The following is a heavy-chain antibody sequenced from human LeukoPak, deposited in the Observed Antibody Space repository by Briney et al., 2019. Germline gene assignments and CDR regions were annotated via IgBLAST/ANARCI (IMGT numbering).Heavy chain of an antibody. D-gene: IGHD3/OR15-3a*01. CDR3: ARGTRWAGLDF. J-gene: IGHJ4*02. Sequence: SDTLSLTCNVSGGSISSGEKYWSWIRQPPGKGLEWIGYIYYSGSTYYNPSLKSRLTISVDTSENQFSLHLTSVTAADTAVYFYARGTRWAGLDFWGQGTLVTVSS. CDR1: GGSISSGEKY. V-gene: IGHV4-30-4*02. CDR2: IYYSGST.